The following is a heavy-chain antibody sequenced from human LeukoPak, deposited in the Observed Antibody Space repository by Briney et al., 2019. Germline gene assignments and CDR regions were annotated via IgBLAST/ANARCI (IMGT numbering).Heavy chain of an antibody. V-gene: IGHV3-74*01. CDR2: INSDGIST. CDR3: ARDVGNFDY. J-gene: IGHJ4*02. Sequence: GGSLRLSCAASGFTFSNYWMHWVRQAPGKGLVWVSRINSDGISTGYADSVKGRFTVSRDNAKKTLYLQMNSLRAEDTAVYYCARDVGNFDYWGQGTLVTVSS. CDR1: GFTFSNYW.